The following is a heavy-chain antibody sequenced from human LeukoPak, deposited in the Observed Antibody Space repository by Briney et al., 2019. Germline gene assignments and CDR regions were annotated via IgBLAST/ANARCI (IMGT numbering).Heavy chain of an antibody. D-gene: IGHD5-24*01. Sequence: GGSLRLSCAASGFTFSSYAMSWVRQASGKGLEWVGRVRTKANSYATAYAASVKGRFTISRDDSKNTAYLQMNSLKTEDTAVYYCTRQGPDGYNFDYYYYYMDVWGKGTTVTVSS. CDR1: GFTFSSYA. CDR2: VRTKANSYAT. J-gene: IGHJ6*03. CDR3: TRQGPDGYNFDYYYYYMDV. V-gene: IGHV3-73*01.